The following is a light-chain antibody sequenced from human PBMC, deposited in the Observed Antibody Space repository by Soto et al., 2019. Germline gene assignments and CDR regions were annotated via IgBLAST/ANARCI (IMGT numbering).Light chain of an antibody. CDR2: DAS. CDR1: QDISNY. CDR3: QQYDNLPLI. V-gene: IGKV1-33*01. J-gene: IGKJ4*01. Sequence: DIQMTQSPSSLSASVGDRVTITCQASQDISNYLNWYQQKPGKAPKLLIYDASNLETVVPSRFSGSGSGTDFTFTITSLQPEDIATYYCQQYDNLPLIFGGGTKVEIK.